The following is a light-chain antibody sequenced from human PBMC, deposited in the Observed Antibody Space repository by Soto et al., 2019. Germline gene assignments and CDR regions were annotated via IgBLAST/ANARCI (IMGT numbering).Light chain of an antibody. CDR3: QQYYNWPYT. CDR2: GAS. CDR1: QSVSNN. Sequence: EIAMTQSPATLSVSPGERASLSCRASQSVSNNLAWYQQKPGQGPRLLIFGASTRATDIPARFSGSGSGTEFTLTISSLQSEDFAVYYCQQYYNWPYTFGQGTKLEIK. J-gene: IGKJ2*01. V-gene: IGKV3-15*01.